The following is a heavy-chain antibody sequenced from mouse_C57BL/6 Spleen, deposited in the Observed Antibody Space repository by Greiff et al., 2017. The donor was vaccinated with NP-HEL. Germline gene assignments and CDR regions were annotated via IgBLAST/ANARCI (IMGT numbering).Heavy chain of an antibody. CDR2: ISSGGSYT. V-gene: IGHV5-6*02. J-gene: IGHJ1*03. D-gene: IGHD2-1*01. CDR1: GFTFSSYG. Sequence: EVKLVESGGDLVKPGGSLKLSCAASGFTFSSYGMSWVRQTPDKRLEWVATISSGGSYTYYPDSVKGRFTISRDNAKNTLYLQMSSLKSEDTAMYYCARRSGNYWYFDVWGTGTTVTVSS. CDR3: ARRSGNYWYFDV.